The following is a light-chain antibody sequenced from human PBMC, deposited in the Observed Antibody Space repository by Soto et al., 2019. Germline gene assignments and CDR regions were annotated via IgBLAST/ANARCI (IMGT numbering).Light chain of an antibody. Sequence: EIVLTQSPGTLSLSPGERATLSCRASQSVSSTYLAWYQQKPGQAPRLLIYGASSRATGIPDRLSGSGSGIDFTLTISRLEPEDFAVYYWQQYESSPTTFGGGTKVEIK. CDR1: QSVSSTY. CDR3: QQYESSPTT. V-gene: IGKV3-20*01. J-gene: IGKJ4*01. CDR2: GAS.